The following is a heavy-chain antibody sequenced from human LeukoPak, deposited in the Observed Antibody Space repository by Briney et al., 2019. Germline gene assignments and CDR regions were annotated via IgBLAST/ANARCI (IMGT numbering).Heavy chain of an antibody. D-gene: IGHD3-3*01. J-gene: IGHJ6*02. CDR1: XXXXXSXX. CDR2: XXYXGSNT. Sequence: LXXSCAAXXXXXXSXXMHWXRXAXGXXLXXVXXXXYXGSNTYYASSVYGLFTISRDNSKNTLYLQMNSLRAEDTAVYYCAKDGGYYDFWSGYIQYYGMDVWGQGTTVTVSS. CDR3: AKDGGYYDFWSGYIQYYGMDV. V-gene: IGHV3-30*18.